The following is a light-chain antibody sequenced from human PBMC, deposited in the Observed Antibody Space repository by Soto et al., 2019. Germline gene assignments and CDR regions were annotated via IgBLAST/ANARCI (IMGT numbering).Light chain of an antibody. CDR2: AAS. CDR3: QQFNSYPRT. V-gene: IGKV1-9*01. Sequence: DIQLTQSPSFLSASVGGRVTITCRASQAISSYLAWYQQKPGKAPELLIYAASTLQSGVPSRVSGSGSGTDFTLTISSLQPADFATYYCQQFNSYPRTFGQGTELEI. CDR1: QAISSY. J-gene: IGKJ2*01.